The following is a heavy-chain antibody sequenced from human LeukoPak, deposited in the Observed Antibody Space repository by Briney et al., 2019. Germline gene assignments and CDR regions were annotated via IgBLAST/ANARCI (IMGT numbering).Heavy chain of an antibody. CDR3: ARFPPNSGPDY. J-gene: IGHJ4*02. CDR2: IYHSGST. D-gene: IGHD1-26*01. Sequence: SETLSLTCTVSGGSISSGGYYWSWIRQPPGKGLEWIGYIYHSGSTYYNPSLKSRVTISVDRSKNQFSLKLSSVTAADTAVYYCARFPPNSGPDYWGQGTLVTVSS. V-gene: IGHV4-30-2*01. CDR1: GGSISSGGYY.